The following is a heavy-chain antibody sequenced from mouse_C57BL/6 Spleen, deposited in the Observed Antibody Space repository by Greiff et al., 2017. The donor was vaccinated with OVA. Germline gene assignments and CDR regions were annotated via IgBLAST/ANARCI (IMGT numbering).Heavy chain of an antibody. CDR2: IDPSDSST. J-gene: IGHJ4*01. CDR1: GYTFTSYW. CDR3: ARWPVVAGNAMDY. Sequence: QVQLQQPGAELVMPGASVKLSCKASGYTFTSYWMHWVKQRPGQGLEWIGEIDPSDSSTNYNQKFKGKSTLTVDKSSSTAYMQLSSLTSEDSAVYYCARWPVVAGNAMDYWGQGTSVTVSS. D-gene: IGHD1-1*01. V-gene: IGHV1-69*01.